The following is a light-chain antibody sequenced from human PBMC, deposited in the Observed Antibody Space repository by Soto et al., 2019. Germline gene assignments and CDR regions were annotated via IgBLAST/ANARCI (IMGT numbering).Light chain of an antibody. CDR2: GAS. Sequence: EIVLTQSPGTLSLSPGERATLSCRASQSVSSSYLAWYQQKPGQAPRLLIYGASSRATGIPDRFSGSGSGTDFPLTISRLEPEDFAVYYCQQYGSSPGTFGQWTKVEIK. J-gene: IGKJ1*01. CDR1: QSVSSSY. V-gene: IGKV3-20*01. CDR3: QQYGSSPGT.